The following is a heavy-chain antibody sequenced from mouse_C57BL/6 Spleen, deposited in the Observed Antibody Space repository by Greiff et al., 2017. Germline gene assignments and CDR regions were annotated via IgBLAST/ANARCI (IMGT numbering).Heavy chain of an antibody. Sequence: DVMLVESGGGLVKPGGSLKLSCAASGFTFSDYGMHWVRQAPEKGLEWVAYISSGSSTIYYADTVKGRFTISRDNAKNTLFLQMTSLGSEDTAMYYCAPTVVAHWYFDVWGTGTTVTVSS. V-gene: IGHV5-17*01. D-gene: IGHD1-1*01. CDR2: ISSGSSTI. CDR3: APTVVAHWYFDV. CDR1: GFTFSDYG. J-gene: IGHJ1*03.